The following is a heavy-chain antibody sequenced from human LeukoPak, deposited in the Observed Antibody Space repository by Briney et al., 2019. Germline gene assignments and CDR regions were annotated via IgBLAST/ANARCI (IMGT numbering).Heavy chain of an antibody. CDR3: ARNFDSVTSAFAY. J-gene: IGHJ4*02. V-gene: IGHV3-21*01. CDR1: GFTFSNYN. D-gene: IGHD3-16*01. Sequence: GGSLRLSCAASGFTFSNYNMNWVRQAPGKGLEWISSISSSGRYIYYTDSVKGRFTISRDNAKNSLFLQLSGLRAEDTAVYFCARNFDSVTSAFAYWGQGSQVTVSS. CDR2: ISSSGRYI.